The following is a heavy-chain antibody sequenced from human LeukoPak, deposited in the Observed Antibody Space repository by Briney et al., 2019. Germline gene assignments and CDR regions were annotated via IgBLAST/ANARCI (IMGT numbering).Heavy chain of an antibody. J-gene: IGHJ6*02. Sequence: GGSLRLSCAASGFTFSSYGMHWIRQAPGKGLEWVAVISHDGSNKYYADSVKGRFTISRDNSKNTLYLQMNSLRAEDTAVYYCAKEVGAGTHYYYGMDVWGQGTTVTVSS. D-gene: IGHD6-19*01. CDR3: AKEVGAGTHYYYGMDV. V-gene: IGHV3-30*18. CDR1: GFTFSSYG. CDR2: ISHDGSNK.